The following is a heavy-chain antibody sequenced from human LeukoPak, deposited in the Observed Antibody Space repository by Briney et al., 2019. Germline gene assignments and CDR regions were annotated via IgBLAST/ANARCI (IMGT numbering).Heavy chain of an antibody. J-gene: IGHJ4*02. CDR3: AKGSDENCFDY. CDR2: ISWNSGSI. D-gene: IGHD1-1*01. CDR1: GFTFDDYA. V-gene: IGHV3-9*01. Sequence: GGSLRLSCAASGFTFDDYAMHWVRQAPGKGLEWVSGISWNSGSIGYADSVKGRFTISRDNAKNSLYLQMNSLRAEDTALYYCAKGSDENCFDYWGQGTLVTVSS.